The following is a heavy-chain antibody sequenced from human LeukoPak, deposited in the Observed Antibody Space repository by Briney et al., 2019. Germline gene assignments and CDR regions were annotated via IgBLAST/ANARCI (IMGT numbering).Heavy chain of an antibody. J-gene: IGHJ4*02. CDR2: INPNSGGT. D-gene: IGHD6-25*01. CDR3: ARSSEIIAAAGDFDY. CDR1: GYTFTGYY. V-gene: IGHV1-2*06. Sequence: ASVKVSCKASGYTFTGYYMHWVRQAPGQGLEWMGRINPNSGGTNYAQKFQGRVTMTRDTSISTAYMELSRLRSDDTAVYYCARSSEIIAAAGDFDYWGQGTLVTVSS.